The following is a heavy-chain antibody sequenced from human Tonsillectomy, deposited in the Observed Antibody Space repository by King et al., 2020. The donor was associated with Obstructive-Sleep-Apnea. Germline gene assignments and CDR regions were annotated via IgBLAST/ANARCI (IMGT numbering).Heavy chain of an antibody. Sequence: QLQESDPGLVKPSETLSLTCTVSGDSISSSSYYWGWIRQPPGKGLEWIGSIHYIGSTYYNPSLKSRVTISVDTSKNQFSLKLSSVTAADTAVYYCASYCSSTSCATPQYYYYYYDMDVWGQGTTVTVSS. D-gene: IGHD2-2*01. CDR2: IHYIGST. V-gene: IGHV4-39*07. J-gene: IGHJ6*02. CDR1: GDSISSSSYY. CDR3: ASYCSSTSCATPQYYYYYYDMDV.